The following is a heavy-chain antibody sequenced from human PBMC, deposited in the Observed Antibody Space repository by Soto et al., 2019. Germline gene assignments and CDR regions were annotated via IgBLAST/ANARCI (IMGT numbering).Heavy chain of an antibody. CDR1: GFTFSSYA. V-gene: IGHV3-30-3*01. D-gene: IGHD3-10*01. J-gene: IGHJ5*02. CDR2: ISYDGSNK. Sequence: GGSLRLSCAASGFTFSSYAMHWVRQAPGKGLEWVAVISYDGSNKYYADSVKGRFTISRDNSKNTLYLQMNSLRAEDTAVYYCARDFGETAPYNWFDPWGQGTLVTVSS. CDR3: ARDFGETAPYNWFDP.